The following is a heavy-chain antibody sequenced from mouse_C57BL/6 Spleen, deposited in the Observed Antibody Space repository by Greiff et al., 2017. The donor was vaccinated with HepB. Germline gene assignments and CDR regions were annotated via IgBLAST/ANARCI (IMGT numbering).Heavy chain of an antibody. V-gene: IGHV1-61*01. Sequence: VKLQQPGAELVRPGSSVKLSCKASGYTFTSYWMDWVKQRPGQGLEWIGNIYPSDSETHYNQKFKDKATLTVDKSSSTAYMQLSSLTSEDSAVYYCAIYYDYDDWGQGTTLTVSS. CDR2: IYPSDSET. J-gene: IGHJ2*01. CDR3: AIYYDYDD. CDR1: GYTFTSYW. D-gene: IGHD2-4*01.